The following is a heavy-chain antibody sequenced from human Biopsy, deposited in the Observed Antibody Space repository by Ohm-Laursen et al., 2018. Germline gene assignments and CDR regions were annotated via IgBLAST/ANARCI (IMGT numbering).Heavy chain of an antibody. V-gene: IGHV1-69*04. J-gene: IGHJ4*02. CDR1: GGPSSNYA. CDR3: AADADGYYTEFDY. CDR2: IVPILGHL. D-gene: IGHD3-3*01. Sequence: SSVKVSCKASGGPSSNYAFSWVRQAPGQGLEWVGRIVPILGHLNYAQRFQGRVSITADKSTTYVYMELSSLASGDTAVYYCAADADGYYTEFDYWGPGTLVTVSS.